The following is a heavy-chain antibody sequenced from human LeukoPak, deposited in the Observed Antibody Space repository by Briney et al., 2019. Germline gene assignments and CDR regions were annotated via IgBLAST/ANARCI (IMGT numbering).Heavy chain of an antibody. Sequence: ASVKVSCKASGGTFSSYAISWARQAPGQGLEWMGGIIPIFGTANYAQKFQGRVTITADESTSTAYMELSSLRSEDTAVYYCARDPDDGVPPAAYAFDIWGQGTMVTVSS. CDR1: GGTFSSYA. D-gene: IGHD3-3*01. CDR3: ARDPDDGVPPAAYAFDI. J-gene: IGHJ3*02. V-gene: IGHV1-69*13. CDR2: IIPIFGTA.